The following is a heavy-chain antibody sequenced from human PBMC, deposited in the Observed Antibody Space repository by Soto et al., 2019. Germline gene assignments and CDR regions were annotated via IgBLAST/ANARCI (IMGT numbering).Heavy chain of an antibody. CDR2: IIPIFGTA. D-gene: IGHD2-2*01. Sequence: QVQLVQSGAEVKKPGSSVKVSCKASGGTFSSYAISWVRQAPGQGLEWMGGIIPIFGTANYAQKFQGRVTITADESTSTAYMELSSLRSEDTAVYYCARGGGYCSSTSCFREYYYYGMDVWGQGTTVTVSS. V-gene: IGHV1-69*01. J-gene: IGHJ6*02. CDR1: GGTFSSYA. CDR3: ARGGGYCSSTSCFREYYYYGMDV.